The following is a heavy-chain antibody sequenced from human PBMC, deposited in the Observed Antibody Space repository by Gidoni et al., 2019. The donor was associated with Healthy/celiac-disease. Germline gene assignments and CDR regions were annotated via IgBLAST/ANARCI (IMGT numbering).Heavy chain of an antibody. CDR2: IWYDGSNK. CDR3: TRDGHYYGSGRASFDM. V-gene: IGHV3-33*01. D-gene: IGHD3-10*01. J-gene: IGHJ3*02. CDR1: GFTFRTYA. Sequence: QVQLVESGGGVVQPGRSLRLPCAASGFTFRTYAMHWVRQAPGKGLEWVAIIWYDGSNKYYADSVKGRFTISRDNSNNTLHLQMNSLRAEDTAVYYCTRDGHYYGSGRASFDMWGQGTMVTVSS.